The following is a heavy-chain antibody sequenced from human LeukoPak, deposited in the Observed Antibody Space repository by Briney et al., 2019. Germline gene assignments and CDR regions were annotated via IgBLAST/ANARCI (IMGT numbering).Heavy chain of an antibody. CDR1: GGSISSGDYY. Sequence: SQTLSLTCTVSGGSISSGDYYWSRIRQPPGKGLEWIGYIYYSGSTYYNPSLKSRVTISVDTSKNQFSLKLSSVTAADTAVYYCARDRYYGSGSSTTLDYWGQGTLVTVSS. CDR2: IYYSGST. D-gene: IGHD3-10*01. J-gene: IGHJ4*02. V-gene: IGHV4-30-4*08. CDR3: ARDRYYGSGSSTTLDY.